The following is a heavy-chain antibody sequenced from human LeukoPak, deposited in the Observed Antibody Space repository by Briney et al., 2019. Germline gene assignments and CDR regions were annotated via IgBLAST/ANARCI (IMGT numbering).Heavy chain of an antibody. Sequence: GGSLRLSCAASEFSVGSNYMTWVRQAPGKGLEWVSLIYSGGSTYYADSVKGRFTISRDNAKNSLYLQMNSLRAEDMALYYCAKDAGAGYYDSSGYYPKLYYFDYWGQGTLVTVSS. CDR1: EFSVGSNY. CDR3: AKDAGAGYYDSSGYYPKLYYFDY. J-gene: IGHJ4*02. CDR2: IYSGGST. V-gene: IGHV3-53*05. D-gene: IGHD3-22*01.